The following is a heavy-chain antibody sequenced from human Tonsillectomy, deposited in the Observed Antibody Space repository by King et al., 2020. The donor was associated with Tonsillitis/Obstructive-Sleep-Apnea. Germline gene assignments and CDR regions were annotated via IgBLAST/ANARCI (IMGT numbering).Heavy chain of an antibody. CDR2: ITPRSDYI. D-gene: IGHD1-14*01. V-gene: IGHV3-21*01. CDR1: GFSFSSYS. CDR3: ARLRRSSETGGYYYYMDV. J-gene: IGHJ6*03. Sequence: VQLVESGGGLVKPGGSLRLSCAASGFSFSSYSLTWVRQAPGKGLEWVSSITPRSDYIYYADSVKGRFTISRDNAKNSLFLQMDSLRAEDTAVYYCARLRRSSETGGYYYYMDVWGKGTTVSVSS.